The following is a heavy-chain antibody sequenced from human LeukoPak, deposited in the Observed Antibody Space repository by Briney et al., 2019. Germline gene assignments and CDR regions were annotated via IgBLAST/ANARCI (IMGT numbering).Heavy chain of an antibody. J-gene: IGHJ3*02. D-gene: IGHD1-1*01. CDR3: ARDWNDALGAFDI. CDR2: INPNSGGT. Sequence: ASVKVSCKASGYTFTCYYMHWVRQAPGQGLEWMGWINPNSGGTNYGQKFQGRVTMTRDTSISTAYMELSRLRSDDTAVYYCARDWNDALGAFDIWGQGTMVTVSS. V-gene: IGHV1-2*02. CDR1: GYTFTCYY.